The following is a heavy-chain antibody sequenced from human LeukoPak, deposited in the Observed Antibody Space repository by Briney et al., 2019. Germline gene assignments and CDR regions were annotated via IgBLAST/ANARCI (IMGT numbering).Heavy chain of an antibody. Sequence: PGRSLRLSCAASGFTFDDYAMHWVRQAPGKGLEWVSGISWNSGSIGYADSVKGRFTISRDNAKNSLYLQMNSLRAEDTAFYYCAKDPSSGWYDDAFDIWGQGTMVTVSS. CDR2: ISWNSGSI. CDR1: GFTFDDYA. J-gene: IGHJ3*02. V-gene: IGHV3-9*01. D-gene: IGHD6-19*01. CDR3: AKDPSSGWYDDAFDI.